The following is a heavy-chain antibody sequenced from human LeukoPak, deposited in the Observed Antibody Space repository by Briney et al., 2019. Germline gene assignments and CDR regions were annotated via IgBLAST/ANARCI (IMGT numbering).Heavy chain of an antibody. J-gene: IGHJ3*02. D-gene: IGHD3-10*01. V-gene: IGHV1-2*02. Sequence: ASVKVSCKASGYTFTGYYMHWVRQAPGQGLEWMGWINPNSGGTNYAQKFQGRVTMTRDTSTSTVYMELSSLRSEDTAVYYCARVMVRGVIVLGSAFDTWGQGTMVTVSS. CDR3: ARVMVRGVIVLGSAFDT. CDR1: GYTFTGYY. CDR2: INPNSGGT.